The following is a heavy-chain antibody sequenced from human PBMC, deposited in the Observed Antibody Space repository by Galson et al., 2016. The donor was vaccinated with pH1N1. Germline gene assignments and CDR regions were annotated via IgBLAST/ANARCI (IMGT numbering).Heavy chain of an antibody. D-gene: IGHD2-21*02. CDR2: INIDGSTT. CDR1: GFTFSDYW. J-gene: IGHJ5*02. V-gene: IGHV3-74*01. CDR3: ARPRATALAYGFDP. Sequence: SLRLSCAASGFTFSDYWMHWVRQAPGKGLVWVSHINIDGSTTVYADSVKGRFTISRDNARNTLFLQMNSLRAEGTGVYYCARPRATALAYGFDPWGQGTLVTVSS.